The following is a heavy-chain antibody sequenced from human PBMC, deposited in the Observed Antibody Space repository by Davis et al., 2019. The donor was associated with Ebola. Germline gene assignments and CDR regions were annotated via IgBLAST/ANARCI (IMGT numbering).Heavy chain of an antibody. J-gene: IGHJ4*02. D-gene: IGHD2-15*01. CDR1: GYSFTSYW. CDR2: IYPGDSDT. Sequence: PGGSLRPSCQGSGYSFTSYWIGWVRQMPGKGLEWMGIIYPGDSDTRYSPSFQGQVTISADKSISTAYLQWSSLKASDTAMYYCARLIGVVAATYFDYWGQGTLVTVSS. V-gene: IGHV5-51*01. CDR3: ARLIGVVAATYFDY.